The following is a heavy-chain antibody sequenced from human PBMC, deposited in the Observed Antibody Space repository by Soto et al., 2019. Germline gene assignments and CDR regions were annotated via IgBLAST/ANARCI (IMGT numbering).Heavy chain of an antibody. D-gene: IGHD6-19*01. CDR1: GGSISSYY. J-gene: IGHJ4*02. Sequence: SETLSLTCTVSGGSISSYYWSWIRQPPGKGLEWIGYIYYSGGTNYNPSPKSRVTISVDTSKNQFSLKLSSVTAADTAVYYCARRNRSPGYSSRYYFAYWGQGTLVTVSS. V-gene: IGHV4-59*08. CDR3: ARRNRSPGYSSRYYFAY. CDR2: IYYSGGT.